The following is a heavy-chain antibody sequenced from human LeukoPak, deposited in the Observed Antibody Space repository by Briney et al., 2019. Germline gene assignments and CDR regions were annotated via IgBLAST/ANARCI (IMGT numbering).Heavy chain of an antibody. CDR2: INPDGSST. CDR3: ARHTLGSSGSVD. Sequence: GGSLRLSCATSGFTFSSYGMSWVRQTPGKGLVWVSRINPDGSSTNYADSVKGRFTISRDNAKNTLYLQMNSLRAEDTAVYYCARHTLGSSGSVDWGQGTLVTVSS. V-gene: IGHV3-74*01. D-gene: IGHD3-22*01. J-gene: IGHJ4*02. CDR1: GFTFSSYG.